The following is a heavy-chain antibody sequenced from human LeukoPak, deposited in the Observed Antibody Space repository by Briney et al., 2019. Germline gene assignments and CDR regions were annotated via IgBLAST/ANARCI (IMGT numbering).Heavy chain of an antibody. Sequence: GGSLRLSCAGSGFTFRHYAMHWVRQAPGKGLEWVAAISYDGDKKFYVDSVKGRFPISRDNAQSTVFLQMNNLTADDTALYYCARARGAYLGYWGQGTLVTVSS. CDR2: ISYDGDKK. CDR3: ARARGAYLGY. V-gene: IGHV3-30-3*01. D-gene: IGHD3-16*01. CDR1: GFTFRHYA. J-gene: IGHJ4*02.